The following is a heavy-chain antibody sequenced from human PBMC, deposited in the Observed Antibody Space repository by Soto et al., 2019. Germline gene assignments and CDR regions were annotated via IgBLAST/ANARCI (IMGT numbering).Heavy chain of an antibody. V-gene: IGHV4-39*07. CDR2: IYYSGNT. Sequence: SETLSLTCTVSGGSISSSSYYWVWIRQPPGKGLEWIGSIYYSGNTYYNPSLKSRVTISVDTSKNQFSLKLSSVTAADTAVYYCARDVNQRFDYWGQGTLVTVSS. CDR3: ARDVNQRFDY. CDR1: GGSISSSSYY. J-gene: IGHJ4*02.